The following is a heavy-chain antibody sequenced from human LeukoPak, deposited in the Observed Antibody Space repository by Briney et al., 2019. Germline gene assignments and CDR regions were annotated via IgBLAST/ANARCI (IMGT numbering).Heavy chain of an antibody. J-gene: IGHJ4*02. V-gene: IGHV3-33*06. CDR1: GFTFSHYG. CDR2: IWSDGSNK. Sequence: GGSLRLSCAASGFTFSHYGMHWVRQAPGRGLEWVAVIWSDGSNKFYAASVKGRFTISRDNSQNTVDLHMNILRAEDTAVYCCAKDAQRGFDYSNSLEYWGQGALVTVSS. D-gene: IGHD4-11*01. CDR3: AKDAQRGFDYSNSLEY.